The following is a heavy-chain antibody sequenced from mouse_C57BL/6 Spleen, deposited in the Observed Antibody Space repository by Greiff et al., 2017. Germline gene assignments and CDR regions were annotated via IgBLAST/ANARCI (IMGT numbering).Heavy chain of an antibody. CDR3: ARSLYYGKDWYFDV. D-gene: IGHD2-1*01. Sequence: QVQLQQPGTELVKPGASVKLSCKASGYTFTSYWMHWVKQRPGQGLEWIGNINPSNGGTNYNEKFKSKATLTVDKSAITAYMQLSSLTSEDSAVYYCARSLYYGKDWYFDVWGTGTTVTVSS. CDR2: INPSNGGT. CDR1: GYTFTSYW. V-gene: IGHV1-53*01. J-gene: IGHJ1*03.